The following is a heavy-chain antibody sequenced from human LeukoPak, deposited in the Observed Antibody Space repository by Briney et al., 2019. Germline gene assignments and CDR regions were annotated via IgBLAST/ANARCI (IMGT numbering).Heavy chain of an antibody. CDR2: ISYSGNT. V-gene: IGHV4-39*01. CDR3: ARRMTYGKPYFDY. CDR1: GGSISSDSYF. Sequence: SETLSLTCTVSGGSISSDSYFWGWNRQPPGKGLEWIGSISYSGNTYYNLSLKSRVTISVDTSKNQFSLKLSSVTAADTAVYYCARRMTYGKPYFDYWGQGTLVTVSS. J-gene: IGHJ4*02. D-gene: IGHD3/OR15-3a*01.